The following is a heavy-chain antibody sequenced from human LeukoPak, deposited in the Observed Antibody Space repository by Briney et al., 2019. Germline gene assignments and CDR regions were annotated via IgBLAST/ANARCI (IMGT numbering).Heavy chain of an antibody. D-gene: IGHD1-7*01. V-gene: IGHV4-59*01. Sequence: SETLSLTCTVSGGSISSYYWSWIRQPPGKGLEWIGYVYYSGSTNYNPSLKSRVTISVDTSKNQFSLKLSSVTAADTAVYYLAELTDYYYYMDVWGKGTTVTVSS. CDR3: AELTDYYYYMDV. CDR1: GGSISSYY. J-gene: IGHJ6*03. CDR2: VYYSGST.